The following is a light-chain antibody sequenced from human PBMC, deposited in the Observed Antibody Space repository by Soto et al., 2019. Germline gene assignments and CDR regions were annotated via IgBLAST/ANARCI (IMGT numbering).Light chain of an antibody. CDR1: QSVTSN. J-gene: IGKJ2*01. CDR3: QQYNNWPGT. Sequence: EIVMTQSPATLSVSPGERVTLSCRASQSVTSNLAWYQQNPGQVPRLLIYGASTRATGIPARFSGSGSGTEFSLTISSLQSEDFAVYYCQQYNNWPGTFGQGTKLEIK. CDR2: GAS. V-gene: IGKV3-15*01.